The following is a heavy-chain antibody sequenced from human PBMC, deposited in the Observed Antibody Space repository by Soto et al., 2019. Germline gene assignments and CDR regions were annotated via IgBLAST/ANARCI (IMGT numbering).Heavy chain of an antibody. V-gene: IGHV3-23*01. CDR1: GFTFSSYA. CDR2: ISGSGGST. CDR3: AKDEPPATPIPDLEVVAATNFDY. J-gene: IGHJ4*02. D-gene: IGHD2-15*01. Sequence: PGGSLRLSCAASGFTFSSYAMSWVRQAPGKGLEWVSAISGSGGSTYYADSVKGRFTISRDNSKNTLYLQMNSLRAEDTAVYYCAKDEPPATPIPDLEVVAATNFDYWGQGTLVTVSS.